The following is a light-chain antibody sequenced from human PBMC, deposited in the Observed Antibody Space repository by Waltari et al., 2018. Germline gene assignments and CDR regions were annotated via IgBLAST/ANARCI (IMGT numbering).Light chain of an antibody. Sequence: EIVFKQSPATLSLPPGDRATLSFRASQSISSYLAWYQQKPGQAPRLLIYDASTRATGIPARFSGSGSVTDFTLTISSLEPEDFAIYYCQQRSKSFTFGPGTKVDMK. CDR2: DAS. CDR1: QSISSY. CDR3: QQRSKSFT. J-gene: IGKJ3*01. V-gene: IGKV3-11*01.